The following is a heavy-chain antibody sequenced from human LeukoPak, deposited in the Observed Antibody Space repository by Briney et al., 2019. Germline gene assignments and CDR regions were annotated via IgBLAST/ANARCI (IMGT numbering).Heavy chain of an antibody. CDR2: ISSSGSTI. J-gene: IGHJ4*02. V-gene: IGHV3-11*01. Sequence: GGSLRLSCAASGFTFSDYYMSWIRQAPGKGLEWVSYISSSGSTIHYADSVKGRFAISRDNAKNALYLQMNSPRAEDTAVYYCARYGSGTYYGTIDYWGQGTLVTVSS. CDR1: GFTFSDYY. CDR3: ARYGSGTYYGTIDY. D-gene: IGHD3-10*01.